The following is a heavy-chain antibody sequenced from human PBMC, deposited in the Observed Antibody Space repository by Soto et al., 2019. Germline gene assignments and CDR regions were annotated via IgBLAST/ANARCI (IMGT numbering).Heavy chain of an antibody. Sequence: PGESLKISCKGSGYSFTSYWIGWVRQMPGKGLEWMGIIYPGDSDTRYSPSFQGQATISADKSISTAYLQWSSLEASDTAMYYCARHGLRGIAAPGLYYGMDVWGQGTTVTVSS. CDR1: GYSFTSYW. CDR3: ARHGLRGIAAPGLYYGMDV. CDR2: IYPGDSDT. J-gene: IGHJ6*02. V-gene: IGHV5-51*01. D-gene: IGHD6-13*01.